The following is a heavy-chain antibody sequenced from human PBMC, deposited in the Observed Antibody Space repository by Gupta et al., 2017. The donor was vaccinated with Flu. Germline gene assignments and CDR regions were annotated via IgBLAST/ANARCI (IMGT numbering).Heavy chain of an antibody. V-gene: IGHV3-30*18. D-gene: IGHD3-10*01. Sequence: QVQLVESGGGVVQPGRSLRLSCAASGFTFSSYGMPWVRQAPGKGLEWVAVISYDGSNKYYADSVKGRFTISRGNSKNTLYLQMNSLRAEDTAVYYCAKDFDYYGSGSYGDGDDYWGQGTLVTVSS. CDR2: ISYDGSNK. CDR1: GFTFSSYG. J-gene: IGHJ4*02. CDR3: AKDFDYYGSGSYGDGDDY.